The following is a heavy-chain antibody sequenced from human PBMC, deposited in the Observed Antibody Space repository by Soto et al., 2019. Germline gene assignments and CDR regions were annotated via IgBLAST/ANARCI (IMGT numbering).Heavy chain of an antibody. CDR1: GFTISSSA. J-gene: IGHJ5*02. CDR3: AKITRS. V-gene: IGHV3-23*01. CDR2: ISGDGKAT. D-gene: IGHD3-3*01. Sequence: EVQVLESGGGLVQPGGSLRLSCAASGFTISSSAMTWVRQAPWKGLEWISSISGDGKATYYADSVKGRFTISRDSSKTTLYLQMNGLRVEDTATYFCAKITRSWGRGTLVTVAS.